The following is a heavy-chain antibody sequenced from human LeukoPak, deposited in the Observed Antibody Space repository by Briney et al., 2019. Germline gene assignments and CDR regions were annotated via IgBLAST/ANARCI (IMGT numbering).Heavy chain of an antibody. CDR3: ARDTPGLAKLFDY. Sequence: GASVKVSCKASGYTFTGHYMHWVRQAPGQGLEWMGWISGYTGATHYSVKLQDRLTVTTDTSTNTAYMELRSLRSADTAVYFCARDTPGLAKLFDYWGQGTLVTVSS. CDR2: ISGYTGAT. D-gene: IGHD2-15*01. CDR1: GYTFTGHY. V-gene: IGHV1-18*04. J-gene: IGHJ4*02.